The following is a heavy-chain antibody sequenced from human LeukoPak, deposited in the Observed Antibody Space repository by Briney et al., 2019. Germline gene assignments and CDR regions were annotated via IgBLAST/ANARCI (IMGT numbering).Heavy chain of an antibody. V-gene: IGHV3-33*06. CDR3: AKISDYGDYVAY. Sequence: GRSLRLSCAASGFTFSSYGMHWVRQAPGKGLEWVAVIWYDGSNKYYADSVMGRFTISRDNSKNTLYLQMNSLRAEDTAVYYCAKISDYGDYVAYWGQGTLVTVSS. CDR1: GFTFSSYG. CDR2: IWYDGSNK. D-gene: IGHD4-17*01. J-gene: IGHJ4*02.